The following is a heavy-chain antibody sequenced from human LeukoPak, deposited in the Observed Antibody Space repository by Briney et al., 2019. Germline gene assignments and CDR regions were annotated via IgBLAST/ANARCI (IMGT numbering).Heavy chain of an antibody. CDR1: GLSVRCSY. D-gene: IGHD6-13*01. J-gene: IGHJ4*02. V-gene: IGHV3-53*01. Sequence: GGSLRLSCVASGLSVRCSYMSWVRQAPGKGLEWVSVIYSGDRTYYADSAKGRFTISRDTSKNTLYLQMNNLRADDTAMYYCTRDLTGTTWSENDYWGQGTLVTISS. CDR3: TRDLTGTTWSENDY. CDR2: IYSGDRT.